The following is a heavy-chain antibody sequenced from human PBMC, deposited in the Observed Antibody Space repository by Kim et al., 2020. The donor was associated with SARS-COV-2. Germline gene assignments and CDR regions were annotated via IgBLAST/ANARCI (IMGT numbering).Heavy chain of an antibody. J-gene: IGHJ5*02. V-gene: IGHV4-61*02. CDR2: IYTSGST. D-gene: IGHD3-16*01. CDR1: GGSISSGSYY. CDR3: AREIWGWFDP. Sequence: SETLSLTCTVSGGSISSGSYYWSWIRQPAGKGLEWIGRIYTSGSTNYNPSLKSRVTISVDTSKNQFSLKLSSVTAADTAVYYCAREIWGWFDPWGQGTLVTVSS.